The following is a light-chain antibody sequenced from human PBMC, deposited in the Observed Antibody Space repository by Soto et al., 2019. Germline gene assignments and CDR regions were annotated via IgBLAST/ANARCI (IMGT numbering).Light chain of an antibody. J-gene: IGKJ5*01. CDR1: QSISSSY. V-gene: IGKV3D-7*01. CDR3: LQDYNLPIT. CDR2: GAS. Sequence: EVVLTQSPATLSLSPGEGATLSCRASQSISSSYLSGYQQKPGQAPRLLIYGASTRATGIPARFSGSGRGSGTDFSLNISSLQPEDFAVDYGLQDYNLPITVGQGTRLESK.